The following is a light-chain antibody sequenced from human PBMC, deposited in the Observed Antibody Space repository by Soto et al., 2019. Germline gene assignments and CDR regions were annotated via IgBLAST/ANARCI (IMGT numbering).Light chain of an antibody. CDR3: KQYNTYPWT. J-gene: IGKJ1*01. Sequence: DIQMTQSPSTLSASVGDRVTITCRASQSTSNWLAWHQQKPGKAPKILIYQASSLESGVPSRFSGSGSGTEFTLTISSLQPDDFATYYCKQYNTYPWTFGQGTKVEI. CDR1: QSTSNW. CDR2: QAS. V-gene: IGKV1-5*03.